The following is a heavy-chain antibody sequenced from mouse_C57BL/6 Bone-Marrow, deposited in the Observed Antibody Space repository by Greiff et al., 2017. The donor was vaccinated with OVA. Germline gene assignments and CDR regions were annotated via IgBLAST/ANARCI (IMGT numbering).Heavy chain of an antibody. V-gene: IGHV7-3*03. CDR2: IRNKANGYTT. Sequence: EVQVVESGGGLVQPGGSLSLSCAASGFTFTDYYMSWVRQPPGTALEWLGFIRNKANGYTTEYSASVKGRFTISRDNSQSILYLQMNALRAENIATYYWSKPDGSNLNYWGQGTTLTVSS. J-gene: IGHJ2*01. CDR3: SKPDGSNLNY. D-gene: IGHD2-3*01. CDR1: GFTFTDYY.